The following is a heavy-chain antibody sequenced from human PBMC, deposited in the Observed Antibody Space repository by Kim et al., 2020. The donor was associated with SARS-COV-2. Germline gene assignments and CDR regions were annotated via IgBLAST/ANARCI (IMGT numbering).Heavy chain of an antibody. CDR1: GGSIRSYY. V-gene: IGHV4-59*01. Sequence: SETLSLTCTVSGGSIRSYYWSWIWQPPGKGLEWIGYIYYSGSTNYNPSLKSRVTISVDTSKNQFSLKLSSVTAADTAVYYCARGASGYSSSWYMGDYYYYMDVWGKGTTVTVSS. J-gene: IGHJ6*03. D-gene: IGHD6-13*01. CDR2: IYYSGST. CDR3: ARGASGYSSSWYMGDYYYYMDV.